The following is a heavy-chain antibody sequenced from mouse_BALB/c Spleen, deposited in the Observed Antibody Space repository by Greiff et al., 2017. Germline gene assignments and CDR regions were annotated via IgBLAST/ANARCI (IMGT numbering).Heavy chain of an antibody. CDR3: ARDGEVRRNWYCDV. J-gene: IGHJ1*01. CDR2: INSNGGST. Sequence: EVQLVESGGGLVQPGGSLKLSCAASGFTFSSYGMSWVRQTPDKRLELVATINSNGGSTYYPDSVKGRFTISRDNAKNTLYLQMSSLKSEDTAMYYCARDGEVRRNWYCDVWGAGTTVTVSA. V-gene: IGHV5-6-3*01. D-gene: IGHD2-14*01. CDR1: GFTFSSYG.